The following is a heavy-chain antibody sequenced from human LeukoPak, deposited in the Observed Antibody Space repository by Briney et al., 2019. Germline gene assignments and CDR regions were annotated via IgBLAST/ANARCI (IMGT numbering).Heavy chain of an antibody. Sequence: GGSLRLSCAASGFTFSSYAMHWVRQAPGKGLEWVAVISYDGSNKYYADSVKGRFTISRDNSKNTLYLQMNSLRAEDTAVYYCARGDTAMVKAIDYWGQRTLVTVSS. CDR2: ISYDGSNK. CDR3: ARGDTAMVKAIDY. D-gene: IGHD5-18*01. J-gene: IGHJ4*02. V-gene: IGHV3-30*04. CDR1: GFTFSSYA.